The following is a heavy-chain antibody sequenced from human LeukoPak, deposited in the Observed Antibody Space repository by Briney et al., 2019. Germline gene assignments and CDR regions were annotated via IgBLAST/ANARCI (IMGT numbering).Heavy chain of an antibody. CDR1: GLTFSSHA. V-gene: IGHV3-23*01. CDR3: ARRLGDNYANFYYYYMDI. J-gene: IGHJ6*03. CDR2: ISIVDDTA. Sequence: GGSLRLSCAASGLTFSSHAMNWVRHAHGKGLEWVSTISIVDDTAYYADSVKGRFTISRDNSKNTLYLQMNSLRAEDTAVYYCARRLGDNYANFYYYYMDIWGKGTTVTVSS. D-gene: IGHD3-16*01.